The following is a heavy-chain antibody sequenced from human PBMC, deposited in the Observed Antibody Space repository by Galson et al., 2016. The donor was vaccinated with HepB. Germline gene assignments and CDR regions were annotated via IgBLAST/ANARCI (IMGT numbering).Heavy chain of an antibody. V-gene: IGHV4-4*02. CDR2: IYHNGNT. Sequence: SETLSLTCAVSGDSISSTNWWTWVRQPPGKGLEYIAEIYHNGNTNYNPSLKSRVTISVDKSNNHFSLRLTSVTAADTAVYYCARVQAGVELRGAYYWGPGTLVTVSS. CDR1: GDSISSTNW. J-gene: IGHJ4*02. CDR3: ARVQAGVELRGAYY. D-gene: IGHD1-7*01.